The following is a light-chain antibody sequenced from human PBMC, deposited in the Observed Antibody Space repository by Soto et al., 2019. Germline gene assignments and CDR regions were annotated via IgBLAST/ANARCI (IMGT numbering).Light chain of an antibody. Sequence: QSALTQPRSVSGYPGQSVTVSCIGTSSDVGDNNSVSWYQQHPGKAPKLMIYDVSKRPSGVPDRFSGSKSGNTASLTISGLQAEDEADYYCCSYVGSYSYVFGIGTKLTVL. CDR3: CSYVGSYSYV. CDR1: SSDVGDNNS. V-gene: IGLV2-11*01. J-gene: IGLJ1*01. CDR2: DVS.